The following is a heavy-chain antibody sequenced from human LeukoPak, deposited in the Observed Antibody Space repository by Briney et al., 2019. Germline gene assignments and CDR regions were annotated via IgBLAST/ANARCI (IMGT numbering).Heavy chain of an antibody. V-gene: IGHV4-39*01. D-gene: IGHD4-17*01. Sequence: PSETLSLTCSVSGGSVSSSTYYWGWIRQPPGKGLEWIGSMYHGGSTYYNPSLKSRVTISVDTSKNQFSLKLSSLTAADSAVYYCARHNSGDLWGYWGQGTLVTVSS. CDR1: GGSVSSSTYY. CDR3: ARHNSGDLWGY. J-gene: IGHJ4*02. CDR2: MYHGGST.